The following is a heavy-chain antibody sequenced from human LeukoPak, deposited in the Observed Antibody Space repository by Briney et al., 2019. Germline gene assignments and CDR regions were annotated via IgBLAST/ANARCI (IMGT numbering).Heavy chain of an antibody. CDR1: GGSISSGNYY. CDR3: AKDSPDDSSGYYPGGLDY. V-gene: IGHV4-61*02. J-gene: IGHJ4*02. D-gene: IGHD3-22*01. CDR2: VYTSGNT. Sequence: PSETLSLTCTVSGGSISSGNYYWSWIRQPAGKGLEWIGRVYTSGNTNYNPSLKSRVTISLDTSNNQFSLKLSSVTAADTAVYYCAKDSPDDSSGYYPGGLDYWGQGTLVTVSS.